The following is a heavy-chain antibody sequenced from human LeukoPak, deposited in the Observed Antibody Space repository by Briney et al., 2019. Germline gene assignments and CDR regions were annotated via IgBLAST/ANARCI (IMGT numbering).Heavy chain of an antibody. CDR2: ISSGSTTI. D-gene: IGHD5-18*01. J-gene: IGHJ4*02. Sequence: GGSLRLSCVASGFTFISYWMTWVRQAPGKGLEWVSYISSGSTTIYYADSVKGRFTISRDNAKNSLYLQMSSLRDEDTAVYYCAREDTALDYWGQGTLVTVSS. CDR1: GFTFISYW. V-gene: IGHV3-48*02. CDR3: AREDTALDY.